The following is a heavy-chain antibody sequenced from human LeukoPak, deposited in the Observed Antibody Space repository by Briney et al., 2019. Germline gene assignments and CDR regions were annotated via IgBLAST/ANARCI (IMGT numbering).Heavy chain of an antibody. CDR2: ISSSSSYI. J-gene: IGHJ4*02. CDR3: ARDRSYYYDSSGYLFDY. D-gene: IGHD3-22*01. CDR1: GFTFSSYS. V-gene: IGHV3-21*01. Sequence: GGSLRLSCAAFGFTFSSYSMNWVRQAPGKGLEWVSSISSSSSYIYYADSVKGRFTISRDNAKNSLYLQMNSLRAEDTAVYYCARDRSYYYDSSGYLFDYWGQGTLVTVSS.